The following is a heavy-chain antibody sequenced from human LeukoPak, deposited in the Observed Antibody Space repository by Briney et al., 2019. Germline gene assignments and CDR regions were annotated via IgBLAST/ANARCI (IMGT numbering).Heavy chain of an antibody. J-gene: IGHJ6*03. CDR2: IYSSGST. Sequence: SESLSLTCNVSGGSISSYYMSWVRHPPGKGLEWIGYIYSSGSTTDNPYLNSRITITSGTSTNKFSLKLSSVTAADTTVYYCARTSEGYCRGGSCWDYYYYMDVWGKGTTVTVSS. CDR1: GGSISSYY. CDR3: ARTSEGYCRGGSCWDYYYYMDV. V-gene: IGHV4-59*01. D-gene: IGHD2-15*01.